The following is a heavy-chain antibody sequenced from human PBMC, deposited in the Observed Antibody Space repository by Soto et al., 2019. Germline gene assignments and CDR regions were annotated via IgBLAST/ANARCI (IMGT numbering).Heavy chain of an antibody. J-gene: IGHJ3*02. CDR2: ISNDGSNK. CDR1: GVTFSSYD. Sequence: PGGALRVSCAASGVTFSSYDMHWVRQAPGKGLEWVAVISNDGSNKYYADSVKGRFTISRDNSKNTLYLQMNSLRAEDTAVYYCAKDEGDGYNYAFRIWGQGTMVTVSS. D-gene: IGHD5-12*01. V-gene: IGHV3-30*18. CDR3: AKDEGDGYNYAFRI.